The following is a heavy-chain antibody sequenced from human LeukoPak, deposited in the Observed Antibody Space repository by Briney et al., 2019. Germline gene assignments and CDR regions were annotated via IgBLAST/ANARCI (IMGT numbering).Heavy chain of an antibody. CDR1: GFTFSSYA. CDR2: ISGSGGST. J-gene: IGHJ5*02. V-gene: IGHV3-23*01. CDR3: ARDPSQGYCSSTSCYQGVDWFDP. D-gene: IGHD2-2*01. Sequence: QSGGSLRLSCAASGFTFSSYAMSWVRQAPGKGLEWVSAISGSGGSTYYADSVKGRFTISRDNSKSTLYLQMNSLRAEDTAVYYCARDPSQGYCSSTSCYQGVDWFDPWGQGTLVTVSS.